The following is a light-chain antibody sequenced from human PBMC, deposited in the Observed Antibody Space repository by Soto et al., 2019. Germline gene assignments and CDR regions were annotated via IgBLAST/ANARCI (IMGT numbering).Light chain of an antibody. CDR3: GTWDNSLSTGV. CDR1: RSNIGSNT. V-gene: IGLV1-51*01. Sequence: QSVLTQPPSASGTPGQRVTISCSGSRSNIGSNTVNWYQQLPGTAPKLLIYDNSERPSGIPDRFSGSKSGTSATLGITGLQTGDEADYYCGTWDNSLSTGVFGGGTKLTVL. J-gene: IGLJ3*02. CDR2: DNS.